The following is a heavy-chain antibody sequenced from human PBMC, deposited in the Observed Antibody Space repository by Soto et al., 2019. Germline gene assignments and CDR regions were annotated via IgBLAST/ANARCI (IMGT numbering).Heavy chain of an antibody. CDR1: GGSIRSSTYY. D-gene: IGHD6-25*01. J-gene: IGHJ6*01. Sequence: QLQLQESGPGLVKPSETLSLTCTVSGGSIRSSTYYWSVIRQTPGKGLEWIGTIFYSGSTYYNQYLESRITISVDTTKNQFSRKMSSVTAADTAVYYCARRTPFSTGIYGVDVWGQGTTVTVSS. CDR3: ARRTPFSTGIYGVDV. V-gene: IGHV4-39*01. CDR2: IFYSGST.